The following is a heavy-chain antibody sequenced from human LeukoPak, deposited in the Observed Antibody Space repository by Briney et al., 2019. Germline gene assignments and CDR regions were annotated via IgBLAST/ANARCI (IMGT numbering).Heavy chain of an antibody. CDR3: ARELVVVAEGWFDP. CDR2: IKQDGSEK. V-gene: IGHV3-7*01. Sequence: GGSLRLSCAASGFTFSSYWMSWVRQAPGKGLEWVANIKQDGSEKYYVDSVKGRFTISRDNAKNSLYLQMNSLRAEDTAVYYCARELVVVAEGWFDPWGRGTLVTVSS. CDR1: GFTFSSYW. J-gene: IGHJ5*02. D-gene: IGHD2-15*01.